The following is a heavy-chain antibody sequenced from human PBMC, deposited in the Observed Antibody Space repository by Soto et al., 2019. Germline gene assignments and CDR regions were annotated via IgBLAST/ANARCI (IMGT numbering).Heavy chain of an antibody. CDR3: AAPPRY. J-gene: IGHJ4*02. D-gene: IGHD6-6*01. CDR1: GGSISDNDYY. V-gene: IGHV4-39*01. Sequence: SETLSLTCTVSGGSISDNDYYWSWIRQPPGKGLEWIGTISHTGTAYYNPSLESRVAVSVGTSENQFSLNLSSVTAADTAVYYCAAPPRYWGQGTLVTVSS. CDR2: ISHTGTA.